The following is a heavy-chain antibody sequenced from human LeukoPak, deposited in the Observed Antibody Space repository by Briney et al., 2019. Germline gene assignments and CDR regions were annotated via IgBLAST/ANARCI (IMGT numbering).Heavy chain of an antibody. CDR1: AFTFSSYS. V-gene: IGHV3-21*01. Sequence: GGSLRLSCAASAFTFSSYSLNWVLQAPGKGLEWVSSISGSSSYIYYADSVKGRFTISRHNAKNSLYLQMNSLRAEDTAVYYCARVPAGVIGMKDAFDIWGQGTMVTVSS. CDR2: ISGSSSYI. D-gene: IGHD3-16*02. CDR3: ARVPAGVIGMKDAFDI. J-gene: IGHJ3*02.